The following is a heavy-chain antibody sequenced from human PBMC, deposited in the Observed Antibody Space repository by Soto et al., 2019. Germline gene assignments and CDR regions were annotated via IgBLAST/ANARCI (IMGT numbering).Heavy chain of an antibody. J-gene: IGHJ4*02. V-gene: IGHV4-34*01. Sequence: QVQLQQWGAGLLKPSETLSLTCAVYGGSFSGYCWSWIRQPPGKGLEWIGEINHSGSTNYNPSLKSRVTQSVDTSHNHFSLKLSSVPAADTAVYYCARGRKGYSGSWYVDWGQGTLVTVSS. CDR3: ARGRKGYSGSWYVD. D-gene: IGHD6-13*01. CDR2: INHSGST. CDR1: GGSFSGYC.